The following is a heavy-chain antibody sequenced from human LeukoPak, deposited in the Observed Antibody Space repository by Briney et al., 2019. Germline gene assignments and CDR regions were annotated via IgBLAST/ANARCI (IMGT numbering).Heavy chain of an antibody. Sequence: TGGSLRLSCAASGFTFSSSWMSWVRQAPGKGLEWVANIKQDGSEKYYVDSVKGRFTISRDNAKNSLYLQMSSLRAEDTAVYYCARGGRNWDSWGQGTPVTVSS. CDR3: ARGGRNWDS. V-gene: IGHV3-7*05. D-gene: IGHD1-20*01. CDR2: IKQDGSEK. J-gene: IGHJ4*02. CDR1: GFTFSSSW.